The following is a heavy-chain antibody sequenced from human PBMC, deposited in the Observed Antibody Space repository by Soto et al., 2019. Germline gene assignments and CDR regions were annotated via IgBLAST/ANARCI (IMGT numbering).Heavy chain of an antibody. CDR2: FDPEDGET. D-gene: IGHD6-19*01. Sequence: VASVKVSCKVSGYTLTELSMHWVRQAPGKGLEWMGGFDPEDGETIYAQKFQGRVTMTEDTSTDTAYMELSSLRSEDTAVYYCATVAGGQWLGYYYYYGMDVWGQGTTVTVSS. J-gene: IGHJ6*02. CDR1: GYTLTELS. CDR3: ATVAGGQWLGYYYYYGMDV. V-gene: IGHV1-24*01.